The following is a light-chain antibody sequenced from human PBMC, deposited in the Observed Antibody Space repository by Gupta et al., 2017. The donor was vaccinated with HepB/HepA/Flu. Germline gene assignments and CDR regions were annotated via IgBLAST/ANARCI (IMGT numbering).Light chain of an antibody. Sequence: DLKTTESPSSVSASVGDRVTLTCRASQSVSDWLAWFQQKPGKAPKLLIYAASTLQTGVPSRFSGSGSGTFFTLTITSLQPEDFATSYCQQASNFPRTFGQGTKVEI. CDR2: AAS. V-gene: IGKV1-12*01. CDR1: QSVSDW. CDR3: QQASNFPRT. J-gene: IGKJ1*01.